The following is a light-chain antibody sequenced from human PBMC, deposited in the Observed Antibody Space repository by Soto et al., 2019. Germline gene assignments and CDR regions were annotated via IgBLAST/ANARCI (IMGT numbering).Light chain of an antibody. J-gene: IGLJ1*01. CDR2: DTS. V-gene: IGLV7-46*01. Sequence: QAVVTQEPSLTVSPGGTVTLSCDSSTGAVTSGHYPYWFQQKPGQAPRTLIYDTSNKHSWTPARFSGSLLGGKAALTLSGAQPEDEDEYYCLLSCSSADVFGTGTKLTVL. CDR3: LLSCSSADV. CDR1: TGAVTSGHY.